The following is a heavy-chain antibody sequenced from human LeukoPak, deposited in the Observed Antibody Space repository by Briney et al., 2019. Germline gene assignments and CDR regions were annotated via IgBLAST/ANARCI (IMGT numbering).Heavy chain of an antibody. J-gene: IGHJ4*02. D-gene: IGHD2-21*02. CDR3: ARDPAPYCGGDCYSYFDY. CDR1: GYTFTSYY. Sequence: ASVKVSCKASGYTFTSYYMHWVRQAPGQGLEWMGIITSSGGSTSYAQKFQGRVTMTRDTSTSTVYMELSSLRSEDTAVYYCARDPAPYCGGDCYSYFDYWGQGTLVTVSS. CDR2: ITSSGGST. V-gene: IGHV1-46*01.